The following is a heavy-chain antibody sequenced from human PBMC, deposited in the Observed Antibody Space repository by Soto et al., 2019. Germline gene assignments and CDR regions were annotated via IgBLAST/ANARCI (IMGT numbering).Heavy chain of an antibody. V-gene: IGHV3-73*01. D-gene: IGHD5-18*01. CDR3: TRLKDTAMVTLNYYYYYGMDV. Sequence: GGPLRLSCTASGFTFSGSAMHWVRQASGKGLEWVGRIRSKANSYATAYAASVKGRFTISRDDSKNTAYLQMNSLKTEDTAVYYCTRLKDTAMVTLNYYYYYGMDVWGQGTTVTVSS. CDR2: IRSKANSYAT. CDR1: GFTFSGSA. J-gene: IGHJ6*02.